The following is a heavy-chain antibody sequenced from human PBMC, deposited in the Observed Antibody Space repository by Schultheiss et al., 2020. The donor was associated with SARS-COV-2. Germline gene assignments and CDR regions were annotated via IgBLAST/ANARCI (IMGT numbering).Heavy chain of an antibody. D-gene: IGHD6-13*01. V-gene: IGHV3-48*04. Sequence: GGSLRLSCAASGFTFSSYSMNWVRQAPGKGLEWVSYISSSSSTIYYADSVKGRFTISRDNAKNSLYLQMNSLRAEDTAVYYCARLAAGTLSYMDVWGKGTTVTVSS. CDR2: ISSSSSTI. CDR1: GFTFSSYS. CDR3: ARLAAGTLSYMDV. J-gene: IGHJ6*03.